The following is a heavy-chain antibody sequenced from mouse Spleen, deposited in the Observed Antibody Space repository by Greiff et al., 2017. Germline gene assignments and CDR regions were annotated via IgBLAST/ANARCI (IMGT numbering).Heavy chain of an antibody. CDR1: GYTFTDYN. J-gene: IGHJ4*01. CDR3: ARGDGSPYAMDY. Sequence: EVQLVESGPELVKPGASVKIPCKASGYTFTDYNMDWVKQSHGKSLEWIGDINPNNGGTIYNQKFKGKATLTVDKSSSTAYMELRSLTSEDTAVYYCARGDGSPYAMDYWGQGTSVTVSS. CDR2: INPNNGGT. V-gene: IGHV1-18*01. D-gene: IGHD2-3*01.